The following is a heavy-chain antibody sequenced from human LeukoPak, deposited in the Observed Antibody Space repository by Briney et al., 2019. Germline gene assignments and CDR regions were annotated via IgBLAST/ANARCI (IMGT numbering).Heavy chain of an antibody. CDR3: AKDLAYDSGGYLRD. V-gene: IGHV3-30*18. J-gene: IGHJ4*02. CDR1: GFTFSSYG. CDR2: ISYDGSNK. Sequence: GGSLRLSCAASGFTFSSYGMHWVRQAPGKGLEWVAVISYDGSNKYYADSVKGRFTISRDNSKNTLYLQMNSLRAEDTAVYYCAKDLAYDSGGYLRDWGQGTLVTVSS. D-gene: IGHD3-22*01.